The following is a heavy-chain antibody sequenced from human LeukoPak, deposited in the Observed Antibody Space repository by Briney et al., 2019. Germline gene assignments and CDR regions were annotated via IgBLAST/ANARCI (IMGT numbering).Heavy chain of an antibody. CDR1: GGTFSSYA. CDR3: GRDKLDNWNDQDGDY. V-gene: IGHV1-69*06. J-gene: IGHJ4*02. D-gene: IGHD1-20*01. Sequence: SVKVSCKASGGTFSSYAISWVRQAPGQGLEWMGGIIPIFGTANYAQKFQGRVTITADKSTSTAYMELSSLTSEDKAVYYCGRDKLDNWNDQDGDYWGQGTLVTVSS. CDR2: IIPIFGTA.